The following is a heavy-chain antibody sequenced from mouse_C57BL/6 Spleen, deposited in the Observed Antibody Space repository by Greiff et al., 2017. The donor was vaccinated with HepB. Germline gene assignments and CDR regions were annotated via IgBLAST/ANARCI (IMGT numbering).Heavy chain of an antibody. V-gene: IGHV1-15*01. CDR3: THDGYYEWFAY. CDR1: GYTFTDYE. Sequence: QVQLKQSGAELVRPGASVTLSCKASGYTFTDYEMHWVKQTPVHGLEWIGAIDPETGGTAYNQKFKGKAILTADKSSSTAYMELRSLTSEDSAVYYCTHDGYYEWFAYWGQGTLVTVSA. J-gene: IGHJ3*01. CDR2: IDPETGGT. D-gene: IGHD2-3*01.